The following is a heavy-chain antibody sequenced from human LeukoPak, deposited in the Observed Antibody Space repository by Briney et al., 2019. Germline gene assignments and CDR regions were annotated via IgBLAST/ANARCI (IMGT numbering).Heavy chain of an antibody. D-gene: IGHD5-18*01. CDR1: GGSISSSSYY. V-gene: IGHV4-39*07. J-gene: IGHJ4*02. Sequence: PSETLSLTCTVSGGSISSSSYYWGWIRQPPGKGLEWIGSIYYSGSTYYNPSLKSRVTISVDTSKNQFSLKLSSVTAADTDVYYCARVDTAMVIFDYWGQGTLVTVSS. CDR3: ARVDTAMVIFDY. CDR2: IYYSGST.